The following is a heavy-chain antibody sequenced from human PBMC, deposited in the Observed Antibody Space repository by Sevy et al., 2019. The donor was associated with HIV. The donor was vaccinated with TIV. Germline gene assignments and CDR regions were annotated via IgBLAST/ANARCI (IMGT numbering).Heavy chain of an antibody. Sequence: GGSLRLSCTTSGFTFDDYAMSWFRQAPGKGLEWVAFITRNSYEAYGGTTDYAASVKVRFIISRDDSKSIAYLQMNSLKHEDTAVYYCTRGLATADNPEYSFDYWGQGTLVTVSS. D-gene: IGHD5-12*01. J-gene: IGHJ4*02. CDR3: TRGLATADNPEYSFDY. CDR2: ITRNSYEAYGGTT. V-gene: IGHV3-49*03. CDR1: GFTFDDYA.